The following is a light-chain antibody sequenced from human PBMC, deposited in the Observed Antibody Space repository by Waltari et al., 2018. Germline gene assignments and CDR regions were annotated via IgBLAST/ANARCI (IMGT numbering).Light chain of an antibody. CDR2: GAS. CDR3: QQYDNWLGT. CDR1: QSIRSN. J-gene: IGKJ1*01. V-gene: IGKV3-15*01. Sequence: EIVMTQPPATLSVFPGERATLSCRASQSIRSNLAWYQHKPGQAPRLLIYGASTRATGIPARFSGSGSGTEFTLNISSLQSEDFAVYFCQQYDNWLGTFGQGTKVEIK.